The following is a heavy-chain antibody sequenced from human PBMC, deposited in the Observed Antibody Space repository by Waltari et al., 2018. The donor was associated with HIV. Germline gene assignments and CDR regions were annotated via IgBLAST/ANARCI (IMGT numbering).Heavy chain of an antibody. J-gene: IGHJ4*02. CDR1: GGYISSSSYY. D-gene: IGHD2-2*01. CDR3: ARFCRSTSCSYYFDY. V-gene: IGHV4-39*01. CDR2: IYYSGST. Sequence: QLQLQESGPGLVKPSETLSLTCTVYGGYISSSSYYWGWIRQPPGKGLEWIGSIYYSGSTYYNPSLKSRVTISVDTSKNQFSLKLSSVTAADTAVYYCARFCRSTSCSYYFDYWGQGTLVTVSS.